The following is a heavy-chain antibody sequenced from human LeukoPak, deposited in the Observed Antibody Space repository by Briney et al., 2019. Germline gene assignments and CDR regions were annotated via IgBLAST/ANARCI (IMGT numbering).Heavy chain of an antibody. V-gene: IGHV4-39*07. J-gene: IGHJ4*02. CDR1: GGSISSSSYY. Sequence: NPSETLSLTCTVSGGSISSSSYYWGWIRQPPGKGLEWIGSIYYSGSTYYNPSLKSRVTISVDTSKNQFSLKLSSVTAADTAVYYCARASTTVINYYFDYWGQGTLVTVSS. CDR2: IYYSGST. CDR3: ARASTTVINYYFDY. D-gene: IGHD4-17*01.